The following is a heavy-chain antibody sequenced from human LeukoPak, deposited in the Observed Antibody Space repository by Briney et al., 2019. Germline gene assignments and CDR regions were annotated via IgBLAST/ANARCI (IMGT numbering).Heavy chain of an antibody. D-gene: IGHD3-22*01. V-gene: IGHV3-21*01. J-gene: IGHJ4*02. Sequence: GGSLRLSCAASGFTFSSYSMNWVRQAPGNGLEWVSSISSSSSYIYYADSVKGRFTISRDNAKNSLYLQMNSLRAEDTAVYYCARDDDSSGYYYGGDYWGQGTLVTVSS. CDR3: ARDDDSSGYYYGGDY. CDR2: ISSSSSYI. CDR1: GFTFSSYS.